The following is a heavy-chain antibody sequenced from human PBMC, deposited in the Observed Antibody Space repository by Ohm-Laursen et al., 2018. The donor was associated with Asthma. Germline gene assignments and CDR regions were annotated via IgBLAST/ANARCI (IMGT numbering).Heavy chain of an antibody. D-gene: IGHD6-19*01. CDR3: AKDQKSGSSGWTYCFDS. V-gene: IGHV3-23*01. Sequence: SLRLSCTASGFTFRNFAMSWVRQAPGKGLGWVSGISGSGGFTHNADSVKGRFTISRDHSKNTLYLQMDSLRAEDTAVYYCAKDQKSGSSGWTYCFDSWGQGTLVTISS. J-gene: IGHJ4*02. CDR1: GFTFRNFA. CDR2: ISGSGGFT.